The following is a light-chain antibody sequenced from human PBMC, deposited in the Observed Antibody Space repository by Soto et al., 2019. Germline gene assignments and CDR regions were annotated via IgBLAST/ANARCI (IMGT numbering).Light chain of an antibody. Sequence: QSVLTQPPSVSGAPGQTVTISCTGSSSNIGAGYDVHWYQQVPGTAPKLVLYSNTARPSGVPDRFSGSRSGSSGSLAITGLQAEDEAEYYCSSYTNINTRACVFGTGTKLTVL. CDR3: SSYTNINTRACV. V-gene: IGLV1-40*01. J-gene: IGLJ1*01. CDR2: SNT. CDR1: SSNIGAGYD.